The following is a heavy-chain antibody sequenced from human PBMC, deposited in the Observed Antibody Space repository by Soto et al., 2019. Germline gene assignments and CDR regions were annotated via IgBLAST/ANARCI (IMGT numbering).Heavy chain of an antibody. CDR3: ATTLTYWNAMDV. CDR2: ISNNGITT. Sequence: PGGSLRLSCAASGFTFSSFQMNWVRQAPGRGLEWVSYISNNGITTYYADSVKGRFTISRDNAENSLYLQMNSLRAEDTAVYYCATTLTYWNAMDVWGQGTTVTVSS. CDR1: GFTFSSFQ. J-gene: IGHJ6*02. V-gene: IGHV3-48*03. D-gene: IGHD4-17*01.